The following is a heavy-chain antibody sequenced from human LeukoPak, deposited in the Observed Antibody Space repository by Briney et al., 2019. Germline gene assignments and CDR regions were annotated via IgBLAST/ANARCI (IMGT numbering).Heavy chain of an antibody. Sequence: SETLSLTCTVSGGSISSYYWSWIRQPPGKGLEWIGYIYYSGSTNYNPSLKSRVTISVDTSKSQFSLKLSSVTAADTAVYYCARGAYGDYSLDYWGQGTLVTVSS. CDR3: ARGAYGDYSLDY. CDR1: GGSISSYY. CDR2: IYYSGST. D-gene: IGHD4-17*01. J-gene: IGHJ4*02. V-gene: IGHV4-59*01.